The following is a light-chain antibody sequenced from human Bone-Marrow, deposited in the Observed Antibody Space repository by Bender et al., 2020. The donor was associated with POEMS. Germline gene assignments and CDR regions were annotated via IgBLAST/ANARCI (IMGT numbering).Light chain of an antibody. Sequence: SYVLTQPPSVSVAPGQTATITCGGNNIGGKGVHWYQQMPGQAPVLVIYDDDDRPSEIPKRFSGSNSGNTATLTISRVEAGDEADYYCQAWDSSIAVFGGGTKVTVL. CDR1: NIGGKG. CDR2: DDD. CDR3: QAWDSSIAV. V-gene: IGLV3-21*02. J-gene: IGLJ2*01.